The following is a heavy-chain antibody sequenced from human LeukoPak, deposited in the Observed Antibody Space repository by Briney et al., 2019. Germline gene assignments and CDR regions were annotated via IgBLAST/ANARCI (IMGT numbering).Heavy chain of an antibody. D-gene: IGHD4-17*01. CDR3: AKTDYGTFDY. J-gene: IGHJ4*02. V-gene: IGHV3-7*05. Sequence: GSLRLSCAVSGFTFRSYWMGWGRQAPGKGLEWAANLDHEGRETYYVDSVKGRFTISRDNAKNSLYLEMHSLRAEDTAVYYCAKTDYGTFDYWGQGALVIVSS. CDR2: LDHEGRET. CDR1: GFTFRSYW.